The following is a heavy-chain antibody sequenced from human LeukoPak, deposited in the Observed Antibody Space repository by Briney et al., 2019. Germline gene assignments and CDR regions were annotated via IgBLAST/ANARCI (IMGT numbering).Heavy chain of an antibody. CDR1: GYSFTTYW. J-gene: IGHJ4*02. CDR2: IHPPDSDT. CDR3: ARWGGYCTGGSCYPLYYFDS. V-gene: IGHV5-51*01. Sequence: GESLKISCKTSGYSFTTYWIGWVRQMPATGLEWMGIIHPPDSDTRYSPSFQGQVTISADKSINTAYLQWNGLKASDTAMYYCARWGGYCTGGSCYPLYYFDSWGQGTLVTVSS. D-gene: IGHD2-15*01.